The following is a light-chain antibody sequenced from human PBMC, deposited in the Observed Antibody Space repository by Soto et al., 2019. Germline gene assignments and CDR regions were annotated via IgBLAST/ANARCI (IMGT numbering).Light chain of an antibody. V-gene: IGLV2-8*01. J-gene: IGLJ1*01. CDR2: EVS. CDR1: SSDVGTYNH. CDR3: SSYADSKNYV. Sequence: QSALTQPPSASGSPGQSVTISCMGTSSDVGTYNHVSWYQQHPGKAPKLMIYEVSTRPSGVPDRFSGPKSGNTASLTVSGLQAEDEADYYCSSYADSKNYVFGTGTKVTVL.